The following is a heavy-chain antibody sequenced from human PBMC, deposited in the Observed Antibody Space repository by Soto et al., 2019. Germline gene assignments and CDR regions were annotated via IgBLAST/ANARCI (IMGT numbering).Heavy chain of an antibody. V-gene: IGHV4-59*01. Sequence: SETLSLTCSVSGVSITGSYWSWIRQPPGKTLEWIGYVYHSGTTTYNPSLKSRVSISVDTSKNQFSLRLTSVIAADTAVYYCARDVPYGAGSLAGCDYWGQGILVTVSS. CDR1: GVSITGSY. CDR3: ARDVPYGAGSLAGCDY. D-gene: IGHD1-26*01. CDR2: VYHSGTT. J-gene: IGHJ4*02.